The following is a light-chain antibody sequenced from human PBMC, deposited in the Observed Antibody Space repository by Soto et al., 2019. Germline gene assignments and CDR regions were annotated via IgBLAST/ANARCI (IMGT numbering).Light chain of an antibody. V-gene: IGKV3-15*01. Sequence: MVITQSQATLSVSPGESATLSWRARQSVSRIFAWHQQPPGPAPRLLLYGAYSRGTGIPASFSGRGSGKEFTLTISSLQYEDFADYYCQQYNNAGTFGQGTKVDI. CDR1: QSVSRI. CDR3: QQYNNAGT. CDR2: GAY. J-gene: IGKJ1*01.